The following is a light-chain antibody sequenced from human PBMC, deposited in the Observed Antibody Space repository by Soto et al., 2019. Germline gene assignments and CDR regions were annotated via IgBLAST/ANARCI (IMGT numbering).Light chain of an antibody. J-gene: IGKJ5*01. CDR1: QNIDSMK. Sequence: PGDRATLSCRASQNIDSMKLAWHQQKPGQAPRLLIYGASRRATGIPDRFSGTGSGTDFTLTIDRLEPEDFAVYYCQQYVTSITFGQGTRL. V-gene: IGKV3-20*01. CDR2: GAS. CDR3: QQYVTSIT.